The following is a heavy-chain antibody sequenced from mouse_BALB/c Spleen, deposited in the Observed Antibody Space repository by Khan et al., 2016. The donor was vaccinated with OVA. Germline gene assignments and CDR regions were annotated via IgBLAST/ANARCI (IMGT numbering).Heavy chain of an antibody. CDR2: ISPGSGGT. Sequence: QVQLQQSGAELARPGASVKLSCKAAGYTFTDFYINWVKQRTGQGLEWIGEISPGSGGTFYNERFKDKATLTADKSSNTAYMQLSSLTPEASAVLCCSRMNYFGYTFAYWGQRTLVTVSA. CDR3: SRMNYFGYTFAY. V-gene: IGHV1-77*01. CDR1: GYTFTDFY. J-gene: IGHJ3*01. D-gene: IGHD1-2*01.